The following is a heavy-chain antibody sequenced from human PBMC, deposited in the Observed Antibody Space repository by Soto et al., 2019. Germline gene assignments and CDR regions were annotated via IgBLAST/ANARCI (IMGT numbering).Heavy chain of an antibody. CDR3: ARRGAAPNDVFDI. D-gene: IGHD6-13*01. J-gene: IGHJ3*02. CDR1: GGFISSGGYH. CDR2: IYYSGST. V-gene: IGHV4-31*03. Sequence: QVQLQESGPGLVKPSQTLSLTCTVSGGFISSGGYHWSWIRQHPGKGLEWIGYIYYSGSTYDNPSLRSRVIISTDASKNQCSLRLSSVTAADTAVYYCARRGAAPNDVFDIWGQGTLVTVSS.